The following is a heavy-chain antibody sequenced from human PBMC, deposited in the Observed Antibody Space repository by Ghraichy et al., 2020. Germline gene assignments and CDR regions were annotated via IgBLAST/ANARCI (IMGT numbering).Heavy chain of an antibody. D-gene: IGHD4-11*01. CDR3: ARARHFTVTTKPLVYYYYYMDV. CDR1: GFTFSSYW. Sequence: GGSLRLSCAASGFTFSSYWMHWVRQAPGKGLVWVSRINSDGSSTSYADSVKGRFTISRDNAKNTLYLQMNSLRAEDTAVYYCARARHFTVTTKPLVYYYYYMDVWGKGTTVTVSS. CDR2: INSDGSST. V-gene: IGHV3-74*01. J-gene: IGHJ6*03.